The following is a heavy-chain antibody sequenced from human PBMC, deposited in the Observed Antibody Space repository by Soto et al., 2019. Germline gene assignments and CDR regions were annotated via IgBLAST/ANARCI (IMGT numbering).Heavy chain of an antibody. CDR3: ARIIGYCRNNDCSWTFDI. CDR2: FYPGDSTS. D-gene: IGHD2-2*03. J-gene: IGHJ3*02. CDR1: GYRFISYW. Sequence: ESLRISCKTSGYRFISYWVAWVRQKPGKGLEWMGTFYPGDSTSTYSPSFQGQVTISVDKSISTAYLHLSSLKASDTAMYYCARIIGYCRNNDCSWTFDIWGQGTTVTVSS. V-gene: IGHV5-51*01.